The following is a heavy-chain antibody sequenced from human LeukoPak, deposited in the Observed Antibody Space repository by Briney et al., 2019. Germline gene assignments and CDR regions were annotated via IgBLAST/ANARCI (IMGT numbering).Heavy chain of an antibody. CDR1: GFTFSSYG. Sequence: GGSLRLSCAASGFTFSSYGMHWVRQAPGKGLEWVSLISHDGGDERYADSVKGRFTISRDNSKSTLYLQMNSLRVEDTAVYCCARGNQWLIDYWGQGTQVTVSS. D-gene: IGHD6-19*01. CDR3: ARGNQWLIDY. J-gene: IGHJ4*02. V-gene: IGHV3-30*03. CDR2: ISHDGGDE.